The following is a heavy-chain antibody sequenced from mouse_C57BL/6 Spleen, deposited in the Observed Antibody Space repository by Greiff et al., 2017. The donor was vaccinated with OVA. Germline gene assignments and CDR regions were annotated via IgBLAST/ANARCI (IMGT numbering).Heavy chain of an antibody. D-gene: IGHD1-1*01. CDR1: GYTFTSYW. J-gene: IGHJ1*03. CDR3: ARISAVVGPWYFDV. CDR2: IDPSDSET. V-gene: IGHV1-52*01. Sequence: QVQLQQPGAELVRPGSSVKLSCKASGYTFTSYWMHWVKQRPIQGLEWIGNIDPSDSETHYNQKFKDKATLTVDKSSSTAYMQLSSLTSGDSAVYYGARISAVVGPWYFDVWGTGTTVTVSA.